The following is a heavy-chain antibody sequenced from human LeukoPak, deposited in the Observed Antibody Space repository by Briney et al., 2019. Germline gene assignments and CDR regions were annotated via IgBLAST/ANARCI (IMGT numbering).Heavy chain of an antibody. CDR3: ARVSRVFNYYYYGMDV. CDR2: INHSGST. V-gene: IGHV4-34*01. D-gene: IGHD6-13*01. Sequence: SETLSLTCAVYGGSLSGYYWSWIRQPPGKGLEWIGEINHSGSTNYNPSLKSRVTISVDTSKNQFSLKLSSVTAADTAVYYCARVSRVFNYYYYGMDVWGQGTTVTVSS. J-gene: IGHJ6*02. CDR1: GGSLSGYY.